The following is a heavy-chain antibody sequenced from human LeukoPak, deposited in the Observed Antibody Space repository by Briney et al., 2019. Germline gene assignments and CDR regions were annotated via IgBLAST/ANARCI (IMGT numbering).Heavy chain of an antibody. Sequence: SVKVSCKASGGTFSSYAISWVRQAPGQGLEWMGRIIPIFGTANYAQRFQGRVTITTDESTSTAYMELSSLRSEDTAVYYCARDAGPVVVGPGYYYYMDVWGEGTTVTVSS. CDR2: IIPIFGTA. J-gene: IGHJ6*03. V-gene: IGHV1-69*05. CDR1: GGTFSSYA. D-gene: IGHD2-15*01. CDR3: ARDAGPVVVGPGYYYYMDV.